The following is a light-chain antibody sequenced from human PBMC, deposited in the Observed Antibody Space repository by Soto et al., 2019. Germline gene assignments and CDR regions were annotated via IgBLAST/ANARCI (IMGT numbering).Light chain of an antibody. CDR1: SNDVGGYNF. J-gene: IGLJ3*02. CDR3: SSYAGGNNVV. V-gene: IGLV2-8*01. Sequence: QSALTQPPSASGSPGQSVTISCTGTSNDVGGYNFVSWHQQHPGKVPKLMIYEVNKRPSGVPDRFSGSKSDNTASLTVSGLQAEDEADYYCSSYAGGNNVVFGGGTKLTFL. CDR2: EVN.